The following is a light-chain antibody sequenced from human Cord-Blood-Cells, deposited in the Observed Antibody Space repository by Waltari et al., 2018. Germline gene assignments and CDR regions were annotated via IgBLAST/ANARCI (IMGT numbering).Light chain of an antibody. CDR2: WAS. CDR3: QQYYSTPT. J-gene: IGKJ1*01. Sequence: DIVMTQSPDSLAVSLGERATINCKSSQSVLYSSNNKNYLAWYQQQPGQPPKLLIYWASTRESRVPDRFSGSGSGTDFTLTISSLQAEDVAVYYCQQYYSTPTFGQGTKVEIK. CDR1: QSVLYSSNNKNY. V-gene: IGKV4-1*01.